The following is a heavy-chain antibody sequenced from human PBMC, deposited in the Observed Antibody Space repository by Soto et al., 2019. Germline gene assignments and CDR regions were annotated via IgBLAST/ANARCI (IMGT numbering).Heavy chain of an antibody. Sequence: GGSLRLSCAASGFTFSSYGMHWVRQAPGKGLEWVAVISYDGSNKYYADSVKGRFTISRDNSKNTLYLQMNSLRAEDTAVYYCAKDPGYDSSGYPNPVWGQGTLVTVSS. V-gene: IGHV3-30*18. CDR2: ISYDGSNK. CDR1: GFTFSSYG. J-gene: IGHJ4*02. D-gene: IGHD3-22*01. CDR3: AKDPGYDSSGYPNPV.